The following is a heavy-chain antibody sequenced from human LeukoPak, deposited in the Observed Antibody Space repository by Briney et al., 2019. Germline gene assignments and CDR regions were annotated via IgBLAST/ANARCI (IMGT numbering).Heavy chain of an antibody. Sequence: SETLSLTCTVSGASISSSTDYWGWIRQPPGKGLEWIANIYYSGSTYYNPSLKSRVTISVDTSKNQFSLKLGSVIAADTAVYYCARPRLGATPFDAFDIWGQGTMVTVSS. CDR2: IYYSGST. V-gene: IGHV4-39*07. J-gene: IGHJ3*02. D-gene: IGHD1-26*01. CDR1: GASISSSTDY. CDR3: ARPRLGATPFDAFDI.